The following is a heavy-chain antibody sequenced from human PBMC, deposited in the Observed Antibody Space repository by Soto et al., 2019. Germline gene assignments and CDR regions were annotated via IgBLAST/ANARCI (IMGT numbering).Heavy chain of an antibody. D-gene: IGHD3-3*01. J-gene: IGHJ5*02. CDR3: ARHDPGGYLWSGTTDKNWFDP. Sequence: QLQLQESGPGLVKPSETLSLTSTVSGGSISSSSYYWGWIRQPPGKGLEWIGSIYYSGSTYYNPSIKSRVNIAVDTSKNQFSLKLSSVTAADTAVYYCARHDPGGYLWSGTTDKNWFDPWGQGTLVTVSS. V-gene: IGHV4-39*01. CDR1: GGSISSSSYY. CDR2: IYYSGST.